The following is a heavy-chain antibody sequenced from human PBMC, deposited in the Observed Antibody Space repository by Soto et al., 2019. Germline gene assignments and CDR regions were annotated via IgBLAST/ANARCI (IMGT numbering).Heavy chain of an antibody. CDR1: GFTFSSYW. J-gene: IGHJ6*02. D-gene: IGHD2-15*01. V-gene: IGHV3-74*01. CDR3: ARDRKVVVAATYYYYYGMDV. Sequence: EVQLVESGGGFVQPGGSLRLSCAASGFTFSSYWMHWVRQAPGKGLVWVSRINSDGSSTSYADSVKGRFTISRDNAKNTLYLQMNSLSAEDTAVYYCARDRKVVVAATYYYYYGMDVWGQGTTVTVSS. CDR2: INSDGSST.